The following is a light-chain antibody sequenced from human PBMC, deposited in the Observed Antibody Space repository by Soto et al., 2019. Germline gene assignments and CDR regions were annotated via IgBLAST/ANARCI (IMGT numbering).Light chain of an antibody. CDR3: SSYTSSSTPYV. CDR2: DVS. Sequence: QSVLTQPASVSGSPGQSITISCTGTNSDVGGYTYVSWYQQHPGKAPKLMIYDVSNRPSGASNRFSGSKSGNTASLTISGLQADDEADYYCSSYTSSSTPYVFGTGTKLTVL. J-gene: IGLJ1*01. V-gene: IGLV2-14*03. CDR1: NSDVGGYTY.